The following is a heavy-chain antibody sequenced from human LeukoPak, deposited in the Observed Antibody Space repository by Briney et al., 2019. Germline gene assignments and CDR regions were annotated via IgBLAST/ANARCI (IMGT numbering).Heavy chain of an antibody. D-gene: IGHD3-22*01. CDR2: INPHSGDT. J-gene: IGHJ4*02. CDR3: ARDRDYYDSIGYYYEGGSLDY. CDR1: GYIFTGYY. V-gene: IGHV1-2*02. Sequence: ASVKVSCKASGYIFTGYYIHWVRQAPGQGLEWMGWINPHSGDTNYAQKFQGRVTMTRDTSTSTAYMELSRLRSDDTAVYYCARDRDYYDSIGYYYEGGSLDYWGQGTLVTVSS.